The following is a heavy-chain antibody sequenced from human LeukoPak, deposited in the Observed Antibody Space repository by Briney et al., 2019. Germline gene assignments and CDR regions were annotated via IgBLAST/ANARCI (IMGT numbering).Heavy chain of an antibody. V-gene: IGHV3-74*01. CDR1: GFTFSTYW. CDR3: TRVKATGTYSSAMEV. D-gene: IGHD1-7*01. Sequence: GGSLRLSCAASGFTFSTYWMHWVRQVPGKGLVWVSRINSDESRTNYADSVKGRFTLSRDDSKSTLYLQMNSLRAEDTAVYYCTRVKATGTYSSAMEVWGKGATVTVSS. J-gene: IGHJ6*03. CDR2: INSDESRT.